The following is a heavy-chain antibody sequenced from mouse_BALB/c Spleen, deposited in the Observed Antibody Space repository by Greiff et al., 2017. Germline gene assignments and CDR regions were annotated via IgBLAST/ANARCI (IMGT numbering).Heavy chain of an antibody. V-gene: IGHV5-4*02. D-gene: IGHD1-1*01. J-gene: IGHJ4*01. Sequence: EVQRVESGGGLVKPGGSLKLSCAASGFTFSDYYMYWVRQTPEKRLEWVATISDGGSYTYYPDSVKGRFTISRDNAKNNLYLQMSSLKSEDTAMYYCARDRGYYYGSDAMDYWGQGTSVTVSS. CDR3: ARDRGYYYGSDAMDY. CDR2: ISDGGSYT. CDR1: GFTFSDYY.